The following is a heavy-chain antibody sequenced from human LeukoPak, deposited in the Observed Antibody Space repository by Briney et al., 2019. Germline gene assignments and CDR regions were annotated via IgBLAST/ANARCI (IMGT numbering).Heavy chain of an antibody. CDR3: AREGWGHNWFGP. CDR1: GGSISSGSYY. V-gene: IGHV4-61*02. Sequence: SQTLSLTCTVSGGSISSGSYYWSWIRQPAGKGLEWIGRIYTSGNTNYNPSLKSRVTISVDTSKNQFSLRLSSVTAADTAVYYCAREGWGHNWFGPWGQGTLVTVSS. J-gene: IGHJ5*02. CDR2: IYTSGNT. D-gene: IGHD3-16*01.